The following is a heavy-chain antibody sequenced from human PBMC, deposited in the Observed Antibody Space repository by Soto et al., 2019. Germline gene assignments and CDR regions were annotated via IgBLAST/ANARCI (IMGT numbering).Heavy chain of an antibody. CDR2: ISSSSSYI. Sequence: EVQLVESGGGLVKPGGSLRLSCAASGFTFSSYSMNWVRQAPGKGLEWASSISSSSSYIYYADSVKGRFTISRDNAKNSLYLQMNSLRAEDTAVYYCARDYYDSSGYYYGSYWGQGTLVTVSS. CDR1: GFTFSSYS. V-gene: IGHV3-21*01. J-gene: IGHJ4*02. D-gene: IGHD3-22*01. CDR3: ARDYYDSSGYYYGSY.